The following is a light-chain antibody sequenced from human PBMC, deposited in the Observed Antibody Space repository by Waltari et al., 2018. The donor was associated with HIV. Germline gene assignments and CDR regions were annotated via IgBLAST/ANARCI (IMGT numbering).Light chain of an antibody. CDR3: AAWDDSLSAPV. V-gene: IGLV1-47*01. CDR2: RNN. CDR1: SSNIGSNY. J-gene: IGLJ3*02. Sequence: RVTISCSGSSSNIGSNYVYWYQQLPGTTPKLLIYRNNQRPSGVPDRFSGSKSGTSTSLAISGLRSEDEADYYCAAWDDSLSAPVFGGGTKLTVL.